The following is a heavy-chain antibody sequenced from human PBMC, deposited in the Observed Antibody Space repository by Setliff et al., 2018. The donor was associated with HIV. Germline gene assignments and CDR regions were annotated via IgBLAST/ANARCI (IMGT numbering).Heavy chain of an antibody. CDR1: GGSISSYY. Sequence: PSETLSLTCTVSGGSISSYYWSWIRQPPGKGLEWIGCIYISGSTTYNPSLKSRVTLSVDTSRNQFSLNLSSVTAADTAVYYCARAINKAFDIWGQGTMVTVS. V-gene: IGHV4-4*08. J-gene: IGHJ3*02. CDR3: ARAINKAFDI. CDR2: IYISGST.